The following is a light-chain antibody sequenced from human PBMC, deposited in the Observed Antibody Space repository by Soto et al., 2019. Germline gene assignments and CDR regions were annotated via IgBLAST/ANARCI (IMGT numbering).Light chain of an antibody. CDR3: SSYASSSPFV. CDR1: VSDVGGYKY. Sequence: QSALTQPASVSGSPGQSITISCTGTVSDVGGYKYVSWYQQLPDKAPKLMIYDVSYRPSGVSNRFSGSKSGNTASLIISGLQAADEADYYCSSYASSSPFVCGTRTNLTVL. J-gene: IGLJ1*01. CDR2: DVS. V-gene: IGLV2-14*01.